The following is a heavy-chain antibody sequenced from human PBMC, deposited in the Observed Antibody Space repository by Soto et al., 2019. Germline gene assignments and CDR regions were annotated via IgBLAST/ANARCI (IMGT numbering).Heavy chain of an antibody. Sequence: EVQLLESGGGLVQPGGSLRLSCAASGFTFSSYAMSWVRQAPGKGLEWVSAISGSGGSTYYADSVKGRFTISRDNSKNTLYLQMNSQRAEDTAVYYCAKTINYDSWSGYRTFDYWGQGTLVTVSS. CDR2: ISGSGGST. D-gene: IGHD3-3*01. V-gene: IGHV3-23*01. CDR1: GFTFSSYA. CDR3: AKTINYDSWSGYRTFDY. J-gene: IGHJ4*02.